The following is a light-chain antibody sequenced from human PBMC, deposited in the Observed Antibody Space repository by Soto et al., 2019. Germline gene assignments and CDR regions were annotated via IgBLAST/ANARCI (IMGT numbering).Light chain of an antibody. CDR3: LLYCGGANYV. Sequence: VVTQEPSLTVSPGGTVTLTCASSTGAVTSGYYPNWFQQKPGQAPRTLIYNTSNKHSWTPARFSGSLLGGEAALTLSGVQPEDEAEYYCLLYCGGANYVFGTGTKLTVL. CDR2: NTS. V-gene: IGLV7-43*01. J-gene: IGLJ1*01. CDR1: TGAVTSGYY.